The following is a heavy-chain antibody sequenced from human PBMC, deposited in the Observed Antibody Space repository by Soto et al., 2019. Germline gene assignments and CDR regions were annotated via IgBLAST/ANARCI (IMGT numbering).Heavy chain of an antibody. V-gene: IGHV3-33*01. D-gene: IGHD3-3*01. J-gene: IGHJ6*02. CDR2: IWYDGSNK. CDR1: GFTFSSYG. Sequence: PGGSLRLSCAASGFTFSSYGMHWVRQAPGKGLEWVAVIWYDGSNKYYADSVKGRFTISRDNSKNTLYLQMNSLRAEDTAVYYCARDSARRTIFGSNYYYYGMDVWGQGTTVTV. CDR3: ARDSARRTIFGSNYYYYGMDV.